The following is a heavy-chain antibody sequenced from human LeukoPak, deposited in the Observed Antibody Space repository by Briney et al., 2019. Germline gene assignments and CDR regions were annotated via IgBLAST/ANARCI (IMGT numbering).Heavy chain of an antibody. J-gene: IGHJ5*02. CDR1: GFTFSSYA. CDR3: AKDEYGALPPNWSDP. D-gene: IGHD4-17*01. CDR2: ISGSGGST. Sequence: ASLRLSCAASGFTFSSYAMSWVRQAPGKGLEWVSAISGSGGSTYYADSVKGRFTISRDNSKNTLYLQMNSLRAEDTAVYYCAKDEYGALPPNWSDPWGQGTLVTVSS. V-gene: IGHV3-23*01.